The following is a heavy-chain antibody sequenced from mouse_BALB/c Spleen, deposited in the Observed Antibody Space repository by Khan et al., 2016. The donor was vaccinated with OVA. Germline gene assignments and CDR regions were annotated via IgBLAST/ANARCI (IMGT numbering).Heavy chain of an antibody. CDR3: ARTARIKY. CDR1: GYSITSGYG. Sequence: EVQLQESGPGLVKPSQSLSLTCTVTGYSITSGYGWNWIRQFPGNTLEWMGYISYSGSTNYKPSIKSRISITRDTSKKQFFLQLNSVTTEDSATYYCARTARIKYWGQGTTLTVSS. J-gene: IGHJ2*01. CDR2: ISYSGST. D-gene: IGHD1-2*01. V-gene: IGHV3-2*02.